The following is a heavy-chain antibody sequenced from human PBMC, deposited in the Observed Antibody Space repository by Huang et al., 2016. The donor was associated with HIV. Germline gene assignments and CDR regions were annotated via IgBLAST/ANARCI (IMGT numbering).Heavy chain of an antibody. CDR2: IIAIVGTE. CDR3: ARGRTRSSLYDSYYGLDV. V-gene: IGHV1-69*01. D-gene: IGHD6-6*01. Sequence: QVQLVQSGAEVKKPGSSVKVSCKASGGTFSTYAISWVRQAPGKGLEWMGGIIAIVGTENDAKKCQGTVTITADEFTSTAYMELSSLRSEDTALYYCARGRTRSSLYDSYYGLDVWGQGTTVTVSS. J-gene: IGHJ6*02. CDR1: GGTFSTYA.